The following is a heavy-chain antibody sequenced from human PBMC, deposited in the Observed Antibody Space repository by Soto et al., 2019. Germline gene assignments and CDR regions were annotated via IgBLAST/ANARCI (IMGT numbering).Heavy chain of an antibody. CDR1: GFTFNSYG. V-gene: IGHV3-33*01. CDR2: MWFDGNNK. J-gene: IGHJ3*02. Sequence: PGGSLRLSCAASGFTFNSYGMHWVRQAPGKGLEWVAVMWFDGNNKYYADSVKGRFTISRDTSKNTLYLQMNSLRAEDSAVYYCARDLPNCSGASCYAPDIWGQGTMVTVSS. D-gene: IGHD2-2*01. CDR3: ARDLPNCSGASCYAPDI.